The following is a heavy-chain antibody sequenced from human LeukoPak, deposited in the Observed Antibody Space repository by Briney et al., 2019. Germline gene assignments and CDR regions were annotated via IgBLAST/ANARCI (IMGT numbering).Heavy chain of an antibody. CDR3: AARWRRSSSWHPNYYMDV. Sequence: SETLSLTCAVYGGSFSSYYWSWIRQPPGEGLEWIGEIYHSGDTNYNPSLKSRVTISVDTSKNQFSLKLSSVTAADTAVYYCAARWRRSSSWHPNYYMDVWGKGTTVTISS. V-gene: IGHV4-34*01. CDR1: GGSFSSYY. J-gene: IGHJ6*03. D-gene: IGHD6-13*01. CDR2: IYHSGDT.